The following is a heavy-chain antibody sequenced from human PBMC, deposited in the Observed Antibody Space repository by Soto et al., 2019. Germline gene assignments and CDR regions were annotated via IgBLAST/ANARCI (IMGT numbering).Heavy chain of an antibody. CDR3: AAVPYYYDSSGYRTFDY. CDR1: GFTFTSSA. D-gene: IGHD3-22*01. CDR2: IVVGSGNT. Sequence: TSVKVSCKASGFTFTSSAVQWVRQARGQRLEWIGWIVVGSGNTNYAQKFQERVTITRDMSTSTAYMELSSLRSEDTAVYYCAAVPYYYDSSGYRTFDYCGQGTLVTVSS. V-gene: IGHV1-58*01. J-gene: IGHJ4*02.